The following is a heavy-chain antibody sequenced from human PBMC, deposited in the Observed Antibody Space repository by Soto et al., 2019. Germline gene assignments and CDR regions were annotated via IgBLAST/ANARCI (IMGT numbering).Heavy chain of an antibody. D-gene: IGHD4-4*01. Sequence: EVQLVESGGGLVKPGGSLRLSCAASGFTFSNAWMNWVRQPPGKRLEWVGRIKSKTDGGTTDYDAPVKGRFTISRDDSENALYLQMNSLKTEDTAVYYCTTCDYSNLDFWGQGTLVTVSS. CDR3: TTCDYSNLDF. CDR1: GFTFSNAW. CDR2: IKSKTDGGTT. V-gene: IGHV3-15*07. J-gene: IGHJ4*02.